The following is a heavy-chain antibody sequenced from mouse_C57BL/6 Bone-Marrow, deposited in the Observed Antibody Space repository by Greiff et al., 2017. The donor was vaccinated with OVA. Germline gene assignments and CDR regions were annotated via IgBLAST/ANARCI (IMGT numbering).Heavy chain of an antibody. CDR3: ASNYGSSYGYFDV. V-gene: IGHV1-52*01. CDR2: IDTSDSET. CDR1: GYTFTSYW. J-gene: IGHJ1*03. Sequence: VQLQQPGAELVRPGSSVKLSCKASGYTFTSYWMHWVKQRPIQGLEWIGNIDTSDSETHYNQKVKDKGTLTVDKSSSTAYMQLSSLTSEDSAVYYCASNYGSSYGYFDVWGTGTTVTVSS. D-gene: IGHD1-1*01.